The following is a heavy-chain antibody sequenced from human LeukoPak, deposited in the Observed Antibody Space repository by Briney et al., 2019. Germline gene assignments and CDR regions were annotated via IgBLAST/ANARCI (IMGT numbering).Heavy chain of an antibody. D-gene: IGHD1-26*01. V-gene: IGHV3-30*04. CDR3: ATLGSIVGVDY. J-gene: IGHJ4*02. CDR2: ISYDGSNK. Sequence: GGSLRLSCAASRFTISSYAMSWVRQAPGKGLEWVAVISYDGSNKYYADSVKGRFTISRDNSKNTLYLQMNSLRAEDTAVYYCATLGSIVGVDYWGQGTLVTVSS. CDR1: RFTISSYA.